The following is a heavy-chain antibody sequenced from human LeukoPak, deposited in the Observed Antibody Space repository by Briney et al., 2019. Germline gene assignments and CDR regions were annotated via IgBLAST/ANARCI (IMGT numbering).Heavy chain of an antibody. CDR2: INPSGGST. D-gene: IGHD3-3*01. V-gene: IGHV1-46*01. J-gene: IGHJ5*02. CDR1: GYTFTSYY. CDR3: AREPNYDFWSGYYNWFDP. Sequence: ASVKVSCKASGYTFTSYYMHWVRQAPGQGLELMGIINPSGGSTSYAQKFQGRVTMTRDTSTSTVYMELSSPRSEDTAVYYCAREPNYDFWSGYYNWFDPWGQGTLVTVSS.